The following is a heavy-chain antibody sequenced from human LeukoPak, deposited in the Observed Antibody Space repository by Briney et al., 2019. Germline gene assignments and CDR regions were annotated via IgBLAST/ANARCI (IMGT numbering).Heavy chain of an antibody. Sequence: GGSLRLSCAASGFTFSSYGTHWVRQAPGKGLEWVAFIRFDGSNKYYADSVKGRFTISRDNSKNTLNLQMNSLRAEDTAVYYCARDLGQYYDTSDNWFDPWGQGTLVTVSS. CDR3: ARDLGQYYDTSDNWFDP. CDR2: IRFDGSNK. D-gene: IGHD3-22*01. CDR1: GFTFSSYG. J-gene: IGHJ5*02. V-gene: IGHV3-30*02.